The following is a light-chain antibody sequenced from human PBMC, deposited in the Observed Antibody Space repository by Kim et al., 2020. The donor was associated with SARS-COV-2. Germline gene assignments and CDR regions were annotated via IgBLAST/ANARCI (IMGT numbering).Light chain of an antibody. Sequence: ASVGDRVTITCRASQSLGTWLAWYQQKPGKAPKLLIHDASTLESGVPSRFSGSASETEFTLTISSLQPDDFATYYCQQYTTYSWTFGQGTKVDIK. CDR2: DAS. V-gene: IGKV1-5*01. CDR3: QQYTTYSWT. J-gene: IGKJ1*01. CDR1: QSLGTW.